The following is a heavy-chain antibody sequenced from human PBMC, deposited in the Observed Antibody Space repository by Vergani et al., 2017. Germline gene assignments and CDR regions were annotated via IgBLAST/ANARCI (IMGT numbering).Heavy chain of an antibody. CDR2: IYYSGST. D-gene: IGHD3-9*01. Sequence: QVQLQESGPGLVKPSQTLSLTCTVSGGSISSGDYYWSWIRQPPGKGLEWIGYIYYSGSTYYNPSLKSRVTISVDTSKNQFSLKLSSVTAADTAVYYCARHTPARAYYEILTGTEEGXFDYWGQGTRVTVSS. V-gene: IGHV4-30-4*01. CDR3: ARHTPARAYYEILTGTEEGXFDY. J-gene: IGHJ4*02. CDR1: GGSISSGDYY.